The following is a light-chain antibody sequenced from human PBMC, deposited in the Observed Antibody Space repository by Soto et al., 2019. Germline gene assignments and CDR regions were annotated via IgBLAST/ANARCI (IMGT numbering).Light chain of an antibody. CDR1: QSVSSSY. V-gene: IGKV3-20*01. J-gene: IGKJ1*01. CDR3: KQYGSSPPLT. Sequence: DIVLTQSPGTLSLSPGERATLSCRASQSVSSSYLAWYQQKPGQAPRLLIYGASSRATGIQDRFSGSGYGKDFTLTISRLEGEDFEGYYCKQYGSSPPLTFGQGTKVEIK. CDR2: GAS.